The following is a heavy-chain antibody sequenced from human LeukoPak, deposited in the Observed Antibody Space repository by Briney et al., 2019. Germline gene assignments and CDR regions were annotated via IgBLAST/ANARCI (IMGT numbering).Heavy chain of an antibody. CDR3: AKNPSGVDIAAAEP. CDR1: GFAFSRPA. J-gene: IGHJ5*02. CDR2: ISYDGNNK. D-gene: IGHD6-13*01. Sequence: GGSLTLSCAASGFAFSRPAMHWLRQAPGKGLEWVAFISYDGNNKYYADSVKGRFTLSRDNSKNTLYLQMNSLRPEDTAVYYCAKNPSGVDIAAAEPWGQGTLVTVP. V-gene: IGHV3-30*18.